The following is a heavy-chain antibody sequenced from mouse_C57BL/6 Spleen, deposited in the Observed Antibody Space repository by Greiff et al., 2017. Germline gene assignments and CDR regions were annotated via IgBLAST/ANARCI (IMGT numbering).Heavy chain of an antibody. CDR3: ARVTFYYFDY. J-gene: IGHJ2*01. V-gene: IGHV1-82*01. CDR1: GYAFSSSW. CDR2: IYPGDGDT. Sequence: QVQLQQSGPELVKPGASVKISCKASGYAFSSSWMNWVKQRPGKGLEWIGRIYPGDGDTNYNGKFKGKATLTADKSSSTGYMQLSSLTSEDSAVYFCARVTFYYFDYWGQGTTLTVSS.